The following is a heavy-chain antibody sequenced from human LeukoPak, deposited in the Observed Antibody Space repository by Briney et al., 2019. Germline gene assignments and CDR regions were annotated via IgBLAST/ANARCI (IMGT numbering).Heavy chain of an antibody. D-gene: IGHD3-22*01. V-gene: IGHV1-69*04. Sequence: EASVKVSCKASGGTFSSYAISWVRQAPGQGLEWMGRIIPIFGIANYAQKFQGRVTITADKSTSTAYMELSSLRSEDTAVYYCARLYYYDSSGYLMFDPWGQGTLVTVSS. CDR2: IIPIFGIA. CDR3: ARLYYYDSSGYLMFDP. J-gene: IGHJ5*02. CDR1: GGTFSSYA.